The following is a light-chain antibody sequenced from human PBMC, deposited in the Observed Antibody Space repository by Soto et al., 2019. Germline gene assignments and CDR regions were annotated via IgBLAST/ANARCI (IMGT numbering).Light chain of an antibody. J-gene: IGLJ2*01. CDR2: EVS. Sequence: QSALTQPPSASGSPGQSVTISCTGTSSDVGGYNYVSWYQQHPGKAPKLMIYEVSKRPSGVPDRFSGSKSGNTASLTVSGFYAEDAADYFCSSYAGSNNFVVFGGGTKLTVL. V-gene: IGLV2-8*01. CDR1: SSDVGGYNY. CDR3: SSYAGSNNFVV.